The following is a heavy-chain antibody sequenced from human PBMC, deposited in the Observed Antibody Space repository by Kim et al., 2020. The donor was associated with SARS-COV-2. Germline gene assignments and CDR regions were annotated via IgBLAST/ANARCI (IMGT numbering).Heavy chain of an antibody. CDR1: GFTFSSYA. Sequence: GGSLRLSCAASGFTFSSYAMHWVRQAPGKGLEYVSAISSNGGSTYYANSVKGRFTISRDNSKNTLYLQMGSLRAEDMAVYYCARGGATIRGWDFDYWGQGTLVTVSS. CDR3: ARGGATIRGWDFDY. J-gene: IGHJ4*02. CDR2: ISSNGGST. D-gene: IGHD5-12*01. V-gene: IGHV3-64*01.